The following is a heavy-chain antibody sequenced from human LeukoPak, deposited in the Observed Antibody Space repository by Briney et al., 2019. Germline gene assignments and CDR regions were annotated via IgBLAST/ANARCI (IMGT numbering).Heavy chain of an antibody. CDR2: INPNSGGT. D-gene: IGHD2-21*02. V-gene: IGHV1-2*02. CDR3: ARDRTKVVTGLLA. CDR1: GYTFTGYY. J-gene: IGHJ5*02. Sequence: ASVKVSCKASGYTFTGYYIHWVRQAPGQGLEWMGWINPNSGGTNYAQKFQGRVTMTRDTSISTAYMELSRLRSDDTAVYYCARDRTKVVTGLLAWGQGTLVTVSS.